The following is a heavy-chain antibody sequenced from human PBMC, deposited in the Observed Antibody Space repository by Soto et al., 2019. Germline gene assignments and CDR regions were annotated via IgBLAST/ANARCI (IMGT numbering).Heavy chain of an antibody. CDR2: INPNGGGT. CDR1: GYTFTGYY. J-gene: IGHJ6*02. V-gene: IGHV1-2*02. CDR3: ARNDPTHNGNKIRGLRYYGMDV. D-gene: IGHD1-20*01. Sequence: ASVKVSCKASGYTFTGYYIHWVRPAPLQVLEWMRWINPNGGGTKYAQKFQGRVTMTRDTSISTAFMELSRLRSDDTAVYYCARNDPTHNGNKIRGLRYYGMDVWGQGTPVTVSS.